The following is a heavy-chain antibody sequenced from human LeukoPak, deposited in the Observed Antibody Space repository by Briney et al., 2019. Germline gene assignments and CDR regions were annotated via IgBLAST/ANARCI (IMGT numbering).Heavy chain of an antibody. Sequence: SETLSLTCTVSGGSISNYYWSWIRQPAGKGLEWIGRIYTSGSTNYNPSLKSRVTMSVDTSKNQFSLKLSSVTAADTAVYYCAIERNWFSPIDRWGQGTLVTVSS. D-gene: IGHD1-1*01. J-gene: IGHJ5*02. V-gene: IGHV4-4*07. CDR3: AIERNWFSPIDR. CDR2: IYTSGST. CDR1: GGSISNYY.